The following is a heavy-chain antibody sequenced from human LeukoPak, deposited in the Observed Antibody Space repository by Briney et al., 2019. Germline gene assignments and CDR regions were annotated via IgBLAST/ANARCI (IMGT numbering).Heavy chain of an antibody. J-gene: IGHJ4*02. D-gene: IGHD6-19*01. CDR3: ATYSSAFSY. CDR1: GFTFSSYW. V-gene: IGHV3-7*01. Sequence: GGSLRLSCAASGFTFSSYWMSWVRQAPGRGLEWVANIKQDGSDKYYVDSVKGRFTISRDNAKNSLYLQMNSLRAEDTAVYYCATYSSAFSYWGQGTLVTVSS. CDR2: IKQDGSDK.